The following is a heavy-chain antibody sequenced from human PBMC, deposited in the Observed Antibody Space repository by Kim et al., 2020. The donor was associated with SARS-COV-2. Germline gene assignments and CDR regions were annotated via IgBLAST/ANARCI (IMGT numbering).Heavy chain of an antibody. Sequence: TNYAQKLQGRVTMTTDTSTSTAYMELRSLRSDDTAVYYCARDRGFGTFDLWGRGTLVTVSS. CDR2: T. CDR3: ARDRGFGTFDL. J-gene: IGHJ2*01. D-gene: IGHD3-10*01. V-gene: IGHV1-18*01.